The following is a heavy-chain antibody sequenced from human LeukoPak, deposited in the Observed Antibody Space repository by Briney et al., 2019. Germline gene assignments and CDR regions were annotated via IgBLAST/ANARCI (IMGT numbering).Heavy chain of an antibody. Sequence: ASVKVSCKVSGYTLTELSMHWVRQAPGKGLEWMGGFDPEDGETIYAKKFQGRVTMTEDTSTDTAYMELSSLRSEDTAVYYCATVSADTAMGQPYYYYYMDVWGKGTTVTVSS. D-gene: IGHD5-18*01. V-gene: IGHV1-24*01. J-gene: IGHJ6*03. CDR2: FDPEDGET. CDR1: GYTLTELS. CDR3: ATVSADTAMGQPYYYYYMDV.